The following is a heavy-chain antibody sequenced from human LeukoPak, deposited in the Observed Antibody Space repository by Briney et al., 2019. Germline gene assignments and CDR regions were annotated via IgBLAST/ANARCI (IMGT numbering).Heavy chain of an antibody. Sequence: GGSLRLSCAASGFTFSSYAMHWVRQAPGKGLEWVAVISYDGSNKYYADSVKGRFTISRDNSKNTLYLQMNSLRAEDTAVYYCARDYVSGSFGPWGQGTLVTVSS. J-gene: IGHJ5*02. V-gene: IGHV3-30*04. CDR1: GFTFSSYA. CDR2: ISYDGSNK. D-gene: IGHD3-10*01. CDR3: ARDYVSGSFGP.